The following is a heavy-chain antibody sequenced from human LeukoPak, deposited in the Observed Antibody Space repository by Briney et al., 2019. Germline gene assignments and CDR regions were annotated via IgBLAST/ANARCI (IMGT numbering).Heavy chain of an antibody. J-gene: IGHJ6*03. CDR2: IKQDGSEK. Sequence: PGGSLRLSCAASGFSFSDYWMSWVRQAPGKGLEWVANIKQDGSEKYYVDSVKGRFTISRDNAKNSLYLQMNSLRAEDTAVYYCARDPEMATINYYYYYMDVWGKGTTVTVSS. D-gene: IGHD5-24*01. V-gene: IGHV3-7*01. CDR1: GFSFSDYW. CDR3: ARDPEMATINYYYYYMDV.